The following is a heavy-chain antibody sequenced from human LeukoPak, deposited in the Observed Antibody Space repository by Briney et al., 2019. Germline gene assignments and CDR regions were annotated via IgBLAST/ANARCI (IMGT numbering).Heavy chain of an antibody. J-gene: IGHJ3*02. D-gene: IGHD3-22*01. V-gene: IGHV3-66*01. CDR2: IYSGGRT. CDR1: GFIVSSNY. Sequence: PGGSLRLSCAVSGFIVSSNYMTWVRQAPGKGLEWVSVIYSGGRTYYSDSVKGRCTTSRDNSKNTLYLQMNSLRAEDTAVYYRARAPDGYEAFDIWGQGTMVTVSS. CDR3: ARAPDGYEAFDI.